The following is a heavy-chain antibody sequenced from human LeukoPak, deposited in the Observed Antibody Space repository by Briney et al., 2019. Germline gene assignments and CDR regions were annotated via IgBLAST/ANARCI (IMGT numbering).Heavy chain of an antibody. D-gene: IGHD1-26*01. Sequence: GGSLRLSCAASGFTFDDYAMHWVRQVPGKGLEWVSGISWNSGSIGYADSVKGRFTISRDNAKNSLYLQMNSLRAEDTAVYYCARFGSYLDYWGQGTLVTVSS. CDR1: GFTFDDYA. V-gene: IGHV3-9*01. CDR2: ISWNSGSI. CDR3: ARFGSYLDY. J-gene: IGHJ4*02.